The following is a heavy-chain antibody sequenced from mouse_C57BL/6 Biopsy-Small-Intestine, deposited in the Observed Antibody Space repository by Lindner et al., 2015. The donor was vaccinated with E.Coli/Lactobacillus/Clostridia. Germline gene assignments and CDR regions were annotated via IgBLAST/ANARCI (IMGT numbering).Heavy chain of an antibody. CDR2: STPPLGT. V-gene: IGHV9-3*01. CDR1: GYTFTRYS. Sequence: SCKASGYTFTRYSMSWVRQAPGQGFSGWDGSTPPLGTQHMPRASQDAFVFSLDTSVTTAYLQISSLESEDTAVYFCARGHYYASETYYPFNYWGQGTLVTVSS. CDR3: ARGHYYASETYYPFNY. J-gene: IGHJ4*01. D-gene: IGHD1-1*01.